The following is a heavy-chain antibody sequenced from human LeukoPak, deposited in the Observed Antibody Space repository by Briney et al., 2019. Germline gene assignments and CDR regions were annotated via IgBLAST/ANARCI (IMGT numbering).Heavy chain of an antibody. Sequence: ASVKVSCKASGYTFSGYNMHWVRQAPGQGLEWMGWINPNSGGTNYAQKFQGRVTVTRDTSISTAYMELSRLRSDDTAVYYCARDYYKAPDYWGQGTLVTVSS. J-gene: IGHJ4*02. CDR2: INPNSGGT. CDR3: ARDYYKAPDY. D-gene: IGHD1-26*01. CDR1: GYTFSGYN. V-gene: IGHV1-2*02.